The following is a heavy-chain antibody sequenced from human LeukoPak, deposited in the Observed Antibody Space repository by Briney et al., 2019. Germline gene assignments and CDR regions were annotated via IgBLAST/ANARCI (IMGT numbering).Heavy chain of an antibody. CDR3: ASRTNSGPPF. CDR2: ISYDGSNR. Sequence: GRSLRLSCAASGFAFSDCAVHWVRQAPGKGLEGVALISYDGSNRYYADSVNGRFTISRDNSKNTMSLQMNSLRREDTADYYCASRTNSGPPFWGQGTLVSVSS. D-gene: IGHD3-10*01. J-gene: IGHJ4*02. V-gene: IGHV3-30-3*01. CDR1: GFAFSDCA.